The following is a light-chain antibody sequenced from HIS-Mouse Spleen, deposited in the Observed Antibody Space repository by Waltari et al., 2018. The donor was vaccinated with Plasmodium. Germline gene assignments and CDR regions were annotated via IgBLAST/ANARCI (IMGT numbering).Light chain of an antibody. J-gene: IGLJ2*01. Sequence: SYELTQPPSVSVSPGQTASITCYGVKLGDKYACWYQQKPGQSPVLVIYQDSKRPSGIPERFSGSNSGNTATLTISGTQAMDEADYYCQAWDSSTVVFGGGTKLTVL. V-gene: IGLV3-1*01. CDR1: KLGDKY. CDR3: QAWDSSTVV. CDR2: QDS.